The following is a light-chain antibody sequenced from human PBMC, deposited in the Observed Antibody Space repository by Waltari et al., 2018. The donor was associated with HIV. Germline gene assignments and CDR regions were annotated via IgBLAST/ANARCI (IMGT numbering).Light chain of an antibody. V-gene: IGLV1-44*01. J-gene: IGLJ1*01. CDR1: SSNIGSNT. CDR3: AAWDDSLNGFYV. Sequence: QSVLTQPPSASGTPGQRVTISCSGSSSNIGSNTVNWYQQLPGTAPQLLIYSNNQRPSGVPDRCSCSKSGTSASLAISGLQSEDEADYYCAAWDDSLNGFYVFGTGTKVTVL. CDR2: SNN.